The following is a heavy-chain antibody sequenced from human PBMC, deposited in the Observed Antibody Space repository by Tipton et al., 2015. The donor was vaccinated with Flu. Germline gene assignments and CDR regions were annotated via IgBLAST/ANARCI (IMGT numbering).Heavy chain of an antibody. CDR2: IRYDGSNK. Sequence: SLRLSCAAPGFTFSSYGMHWVRQAPGKGLEWVAFIRYDGSNKYYADSVKGRFTISRDNSKNTLYLQMNSLRAEDTAVYYCAKDLRSSGWYWGQGTLVTVSS. CDR1: GFTFSSYG. J-gene: IGHJ4*02. CDR3: AKDLRSSGWY. D-gene: IGHD6-19*01. V-gene: IGHV3-30*02.